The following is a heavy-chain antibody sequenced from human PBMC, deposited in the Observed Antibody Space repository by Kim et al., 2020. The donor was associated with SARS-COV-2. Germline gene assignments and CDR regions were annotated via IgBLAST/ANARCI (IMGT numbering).Heavy chain of an antibody. V-gene: IGHV3-64D*09. Sequence: GGSLRLSCSASGFTFSSYAMHWVRQAPGKGLEYVSAISSNGGSTYYADSVKGRFTISRDNSKNTLYLQMSSLRAEDTAVYYCVKAPSDGSSGRENNWGTYYFDYWGQGTLVTVSS. D-gene: IGHD1-1*01. J-gene: IGHJ4*02. CDR3: VKAPSDGSSGRENNWGTYYFDY. CDR2: ISSNGGST. CDR1: GFTFSSYA.